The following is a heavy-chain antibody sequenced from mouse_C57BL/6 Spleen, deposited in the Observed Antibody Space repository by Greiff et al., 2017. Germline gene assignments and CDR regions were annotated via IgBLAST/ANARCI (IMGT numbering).Heavy chain of an antibody. Sequence: VMLVESGAELVKPGASVKISCTASGYAFSSYGMNWVQQRPGKGLEWIGQIYTGDGDTYYNGKVKGKATLTADNSSSTAYMQLSSLKSEDSAVYFCASELTGREGYYLDYWGQGTTLTVSS. V-gene: IGHV1-80*01. CDR2: IYTGDGDT. D-gene: IGHD3-3*01. CDR3: ASELTGREGYYLDY. CDR1: GYAFSSYG. J-gene: IGHJ2*01.